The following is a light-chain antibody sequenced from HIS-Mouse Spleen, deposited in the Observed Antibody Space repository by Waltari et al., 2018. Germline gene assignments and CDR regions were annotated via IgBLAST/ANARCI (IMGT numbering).Light chain of an antibody. CDR3: NSRDSSGNHVV. CDR2: GKS. Sequence: SSELTQDPAVSVALGQTVRITCQGDSLTSYYASRYPQTPGQAPVLVIYGKSNRPSGIPDRFSGSSSGNTASLTITGAQAEDEADYYCNSRDSSGNHVVFGGGTKLTVL. V-gene: IGLV3-19*01. CDR1: SLTSYY. J-gene: IGLJ2*01.